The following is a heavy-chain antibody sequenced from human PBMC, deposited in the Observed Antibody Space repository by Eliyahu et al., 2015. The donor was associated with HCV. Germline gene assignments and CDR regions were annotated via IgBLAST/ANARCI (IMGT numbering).Heavy chain of an antibody. J-gene: IGHJ6*03. CDR3: ARTRGIAAAGRPGYMDV. V-gene: IGHV4-34*01. CDR2: INHSGST. Sequence: QVQLQQWGAGXLKPSXXLSLXCAXXGGSFSGYYWSWIRQPPGKGLEWIGEINHSGSTNYNPSLKSRVTISVDTSKNQFSLKLSSADTAVYYCARTRGIAAAGRPGYMDVWGKGTTVTDSS. D-gene: IGHD6-13*01. CDR1: GGSFSGYY.